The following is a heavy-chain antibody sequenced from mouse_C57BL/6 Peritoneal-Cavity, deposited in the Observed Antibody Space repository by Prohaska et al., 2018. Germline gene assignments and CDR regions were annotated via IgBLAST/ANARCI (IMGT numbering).Heavy chain of an antibody. V-gene: IGHV9-3*01. CDR2: INTYSGVP. CDR1: GYTFTTYA. J-gene: IGHJ3*01. CDR3: ARKSSGYEAY. D-gene: IGHD3-2*02. Sequence: QIQLVQSGPELKKPAQTVTISCKASGYTFTTYAMSWVKLAAGKGVKWMGWINTYSGVPTYADDFKGRFAFCEETSGSTAYLQINNHKKEDTATYFGARKSSGYEAYWGQGTLVTVSA.